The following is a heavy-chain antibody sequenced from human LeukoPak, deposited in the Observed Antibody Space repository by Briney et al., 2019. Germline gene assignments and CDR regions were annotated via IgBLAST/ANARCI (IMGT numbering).Heavy chain of an antibody. Sequence: ASVKVSCKASGYTFTGYYMHWVRQAPGQGVEWMGWINPNSGGTNYAQKFQGRVTMTRDTSISTAYMELSRLRSDDTAVYYCARSRVRGANKSNWFDPWGQGTLVTVSS. V-gene: IGHV1-2*02. J-gene: IGHJ5*02. CDR2: INPNSGGT. D-gene: IGHD3-10*01. CDR3: ARSRVRGANKSNWFDP. CDR1: GYTFTGYY.